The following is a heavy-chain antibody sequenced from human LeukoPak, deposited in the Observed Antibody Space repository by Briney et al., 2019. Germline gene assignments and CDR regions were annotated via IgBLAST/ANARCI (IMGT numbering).Heavy chain of an antibody. J-gene: IGHJ4*02. CDR1: GFTFSSYG. Sequence: PGGSLRLSCAASGFTFSSYGMHWVRQAPGKGLEWVSAISGSGGSTYYADSVKGRFTISRDNSKNTLYLQMNSLRAEDTAVYYCAKDSRATRIAVAGNPDYWGQGTLVTVSS. CDR2: ISGSGGST. CDR3: AKDSRATRIAVAGNPDY. V-gene: IGHV3-23*01. D-gene: IGHD6-19*01.